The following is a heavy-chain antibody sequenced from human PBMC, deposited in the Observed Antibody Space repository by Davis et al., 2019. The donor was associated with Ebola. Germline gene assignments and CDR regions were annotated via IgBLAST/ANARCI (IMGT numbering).Heavy chain of an antibody. Sequence: MPSETLSLTCTVSGGSISSYYWSWIRQPQGKGLEWIGYIYYSGSTNYNPSLKSRVTISVDTSKNQFSLKLSSVTAADTAVYYCARGCSSTSCYSYYFDYWGQGTLVTVSS. CDR3: ARGCSSTSCYSYYFDY. V-gene: IGHV4-59*01. CDR2: IYYSGST. CDR1: GGSISSYY. J-gene: IGHJ4*02. D-gene: IGHD2-2*02.